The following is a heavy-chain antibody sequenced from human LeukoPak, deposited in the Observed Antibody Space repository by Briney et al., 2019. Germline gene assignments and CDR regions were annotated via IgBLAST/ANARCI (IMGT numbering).Heavy chain of an antibody. Sequence: SETLSLTCAVSGYSISCGYYWGWIRQPPGKGLEWIGSIYHSGSTYYNPSLKSRVTISVDTSKNQFSLKLSSVTAADTAVYYCARHAIDIVVVPAASNWFDPWGQGTLVTVSS. V-gene: IGHV4-38-2*01. CDR1: GYSISCGYY. CDR2: IYHSGST. D-gene: IGHD2-2*01. CDR3: ARHAIDIVVVPAASNWFDP. J-gene: IGHJ5*02.